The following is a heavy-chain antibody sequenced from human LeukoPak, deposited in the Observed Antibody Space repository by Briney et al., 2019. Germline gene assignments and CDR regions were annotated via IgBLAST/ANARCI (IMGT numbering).Heavy chain of an antibody. V-gene: IGHV3-23*01. CDR1: GFTFSSYA. CDR2: IGGSGDHT. CDR3: TKEGASLGSGYFDC. D-gene: IGHD3-10*01. J-gene: IGHJ4*02. Sequence: GGSLRLSCAASGFTFSSYAMSWLRQAPGKGLEWVAAIGGSGDHTFYADSVKGRFTISRDNSKNTLYLQMNSLRVEDAALYYCTKEGASLGSGYFDCWGQGTRVTVSS.